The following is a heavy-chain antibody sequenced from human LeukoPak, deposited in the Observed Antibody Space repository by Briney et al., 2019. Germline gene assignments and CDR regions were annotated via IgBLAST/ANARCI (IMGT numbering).Heavy chain of an antibody. V-gene: IGHV3-33*01. CDR3: ARDRGGIHYFDL. CDR2: IWYDESNQ. J-gene: IGHJ4*02. D-gene: IGHD3-10*01. Sequence: EESLRLSCAASGFTFSTFGVHWVRQAPGKGLEWVAIIWYDESNQFYADAVKGRFTISRDNSKNTLYLQMNSLRVEDTAVYYCARDRGGIHYFDLWGQGTLLTVSS. CDR1: GFTFSTFG.